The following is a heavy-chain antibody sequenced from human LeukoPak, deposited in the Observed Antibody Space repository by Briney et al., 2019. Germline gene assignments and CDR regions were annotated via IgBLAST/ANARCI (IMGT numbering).Heavy chain of an antibody. CDR2: IRSKPNGGTT. V-gene: IGHV3-15*01. CDR3: ARGRRQDAFDI. CDR1: GFTFSNAW. Sequence: GGSLRLSCAASGFTFSNAWMSWVRQAPGKGLEWVGRIRSKPNGGTTDYAAPVKGRFTMSRDDSKNTVYLQMNSLRAEDTAVYYCARGRRQDAFDIWGQGTRVTVSA. J-gene: IGHJ3*02.